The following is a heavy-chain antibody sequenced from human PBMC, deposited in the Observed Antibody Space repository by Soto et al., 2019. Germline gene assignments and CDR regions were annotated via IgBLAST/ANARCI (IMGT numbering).Heavy chain of an antibody. Sequence: PSETLSLTCTVSGGSISSSSHYWGWIRQPPGKGLEWIGSVFYSGNTYYNPSLKSRVTISVDTSKNQFSLRLSSVTASDTAVYCCARHPSYIGNFDYWGQGALVTVSS. J-gene: IGHJ4*02. CDR1: GGSISSSSHY. CDR3: ARHPSYIGNFDY. V-gene: IGHV4-39*01. D-gene: IGHD5-18*01. CDR2: VFYSGNT.